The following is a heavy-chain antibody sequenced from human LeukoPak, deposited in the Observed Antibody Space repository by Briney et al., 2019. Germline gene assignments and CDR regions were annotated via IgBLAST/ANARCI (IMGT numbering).Heavy chain of an antibody. CDR3: ARHLSDRTTVAGEFDY. D-gene: IGHD6-19*01. V-gene: IGHV4-59*08. CDR2: ISYSRST. J-gene: IGHJ4*02. CDR1: GGSLNNNY. Sequence: SETLSLTCTVSGGSLNNNYWSWVRQPPGKGLEWIGYISYSRSTNYNPSLESRVSISMAFSRAQFSLQVNSVTAADTAVYFCARHLSDRTTVAGEFDYWGQGILVSVSS.